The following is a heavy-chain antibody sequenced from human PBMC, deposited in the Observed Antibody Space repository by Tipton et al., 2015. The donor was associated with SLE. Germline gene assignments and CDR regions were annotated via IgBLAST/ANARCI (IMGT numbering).Heavy chain of an antibody. CDR2: IYYSGST. CDR3: ARRPADCYGAHCGFDD. D-gene: IGHD2-21*01. Sequence: TLSLTCTVSGGSISSSSHYWGWIRQPPGKGLEWIGSIYYSGSTYYNPSLKSRVTISVDTSKNQFSLKLSSVTAADTAVYYCARRPADCYGAHCGFDDWGQGTLVNVSS. V-gene: IGHV4-39*01. CDR1: GGSISSSSHY. J-gene: IGHJ4*02.